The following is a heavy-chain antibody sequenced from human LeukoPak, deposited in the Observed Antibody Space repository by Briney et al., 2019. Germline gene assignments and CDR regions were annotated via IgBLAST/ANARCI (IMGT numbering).Heavy chain of an antibody. V-gene: IGHV3-23*01. CDR2: ITGGGST. D-gene: IGHD2-2*01. J-gene: IGHJ5*02. Sequence: GGSLRLSCAASGFTFSSYAVSWVRQAPGKGLEWVSAITGGGSTYYADSVKGRFTISRDNSKNTLYLQMNSLRAEDTAVYYCAKDGSSRPNWFDPWGQGTLVTVSS. CDR3: AKDGSSRPNWFDP. CDR1: GFTFSSYA.